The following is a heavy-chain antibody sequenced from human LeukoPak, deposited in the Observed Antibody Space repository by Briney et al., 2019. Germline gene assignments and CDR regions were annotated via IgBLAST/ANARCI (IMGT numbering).Heavy chain of an antibody. CDR2: IYYSGNT. CDR1: GGSISSSSYY. Sequence: SETLSLTCTVSGGSISSSSYYWSWIRQPPGKGLEWIGYIYYSGNTNYNPSLKSRVTISVDTSKNQFSLKLRSVTAADTAVYYCARVGGDDYSDYWGQGTLVTVSS. D-gene: IGHD3-10*01. V-gene: IGHV4-61*01. CDR3: ARVGGDDYSDY. J-gene: IGHJ4*02.